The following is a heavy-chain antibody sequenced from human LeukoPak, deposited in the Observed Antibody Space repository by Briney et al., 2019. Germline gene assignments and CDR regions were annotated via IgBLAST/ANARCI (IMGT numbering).Heavy chain of an antibody. Sequence: SVKVSCTASGGTFSSYAISWVRQAPGQGLEWMGGIIPIFGTANYAQKFQGRVTITADESTSTAYMELSSLRSEDTAVYYCARDGAAARPEYYYYYGMDVWGQGTTVTVSS. V-gene: IGHV1-69*13. CDR1: GGTFSSYA. D-gene: IGHD6-13*01. J-gene: IGHJ6*02. CDR3: ARDGAAARPEYYYYYGMDV. CDR2: IIPIFGTA.